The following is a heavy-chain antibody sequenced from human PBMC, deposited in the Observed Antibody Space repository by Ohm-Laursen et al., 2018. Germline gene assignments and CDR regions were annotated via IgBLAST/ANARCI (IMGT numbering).Heavy chain of an antibody. CDR2: INTQNGYT. V-gene: IGHV1-18*01. CDR3: GMSMSEWRGGDDSRDGFDI. CDR1: VYILNSLG. Sequence: GPSVNAACKASVYILNSLGIGWVRQAPGQWLGWMGWINTQNGYTSCTQKVKDRVTLTKDTSTSTAYMYLRSLRSDDAAVFYFGMSMSEWRGGDDSRDGFDIWGQGTLVSVS. J-gene: IGHJ3*02. D-gene: IGHD5-12*01.